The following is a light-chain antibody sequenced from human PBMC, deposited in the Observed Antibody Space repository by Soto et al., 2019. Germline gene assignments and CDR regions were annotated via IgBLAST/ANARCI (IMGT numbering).Light chain of an antibody. CDR1: QGITNY. CDR3: QKCYSAPLT. CDR2: VAS. J-gene: IGKJ4*01. Sequence: DIQMTQSPSSLSASVGDRVTITCRASQGITNYLAWYQQKPGKVPKLLIYVASTLQSGVPSRFSGTGSGTDFTLTIRNLQPEDVATYYCQKCYSAPLTFGGGTKVEIK. V-gene: IGKV1-27*01.